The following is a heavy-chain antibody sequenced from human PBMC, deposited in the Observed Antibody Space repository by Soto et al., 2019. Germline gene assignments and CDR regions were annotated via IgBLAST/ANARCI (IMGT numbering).Heavy chain of an antibody. CDR3: AREGRGYSLGG. CDR2: IYYSGST. J-gene: IGHJ4*02. V-gene: IGHV4-30-4*01. Sequence: QVQLQESGPGLVKPSQTLSLTCTVSGGSISSGDYYWSWIRQPPGKGLEWIGYIYYSGSTYYNPSLTGPVTISVDTSKNQFALKLSSVTAADTAVYYCAREGRGYSLGGWGQGTLVTVSS. CDR1: GGSISSGDYY. D-gene: IGHD5-18*01.